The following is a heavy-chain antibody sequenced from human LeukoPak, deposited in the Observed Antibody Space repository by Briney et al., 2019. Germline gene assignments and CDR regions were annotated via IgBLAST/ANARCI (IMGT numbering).Heavy chain of an antibody. CDR1: GGSISSSSYY. Sequence: SETLSLTCTVSGGSISSSSYYWGWIRQPPGKGLEWIGSIYYSGSTYYNPSLKSRVTISVDTSKNQFSLKLSSVTAADTAVYYCARVHIAVVRTGYYYYGMDVWGQGTTVTVSS. CDR2: IYYSGST. CDR3: ARVHIAVVRTGYYYYGMDV. J-gene: IGHJ6*02. V-gene: IGHV4-39*07. D-gene: IGHD6-19*01.